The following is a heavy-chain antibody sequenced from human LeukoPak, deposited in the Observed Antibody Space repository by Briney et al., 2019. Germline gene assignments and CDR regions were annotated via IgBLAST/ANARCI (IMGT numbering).Heavy chain of an antibody. CDR3: ARDEGCSSTSCLFDY. J-gene: IGHJ4*02. D-gene: IGHD2-2*01. CDR1: GYTFTRYY. CDR2: INPSGGST. Sequence: ASVKVSCKASGYTFTRYYMHWVRQASRQGLEWMGIINPSGGSTNYAQKFQGRVTMTRDMSTSTVYMELSSLRSEDTAVYYCARDEGCSSTSCLFDYWGQGTLVTVSS. V-gene: IGHV1-46*01.